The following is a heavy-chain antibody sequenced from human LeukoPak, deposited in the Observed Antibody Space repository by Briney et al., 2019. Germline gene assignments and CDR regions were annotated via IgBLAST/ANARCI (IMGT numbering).Heavy chain of an antibody. V-gene: IGHV3-21*01. CDR2: ISTSSSSK. J-gene: IGHJ4*02. Sequence: PGGSLRLSCAASGFTYSTYTMNLVRQAAGKGLEWVSSISTSSSSKNYAGSLKGRFTISRDNAKNSLYLQMSTLRAEDTAVYYCARDGEAARSFDYWGQGTLVTVSS. CDR3: ARDGEAARSFDY. D-gene: IGHD6-6*01. CDR1: GFTYSTYT.